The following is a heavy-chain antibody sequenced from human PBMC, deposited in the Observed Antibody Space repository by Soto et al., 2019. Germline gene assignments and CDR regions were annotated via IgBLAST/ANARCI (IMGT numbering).Heavy chain of an antibody. Sequence: SQTLSLTCAISGDSVSSNSAAWNWIRQSPSRGLEWLGRTYYRSKWYNDYAVSVKSRITINPDTSKNQFSLQLNSVTPEDTAVYYCARDGGGMVLGQHNYYYYYYMDVWGKGTTVTVSS. J-gene: IGHJ6*03. D-gene: IGHD3-10*01. CDR3: ARDGGGMVLGQHNYYYYYYMDV. CDR2: TYYRSKWYN. V-gene: IGHV6-1*01. CDR1: GDSVSSNSAA.